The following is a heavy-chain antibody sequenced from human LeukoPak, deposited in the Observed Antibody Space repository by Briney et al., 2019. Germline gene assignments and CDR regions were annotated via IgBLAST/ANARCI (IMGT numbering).Heavy chain of an antibody. Sequence: SETLSLTCTVSGGSISSSSSYWGWIRQPPGKGLEWIGNIYYSGSTYYNPSLKSRVTISVATSKNQFSLKLSPVTAADTAVYYCARHGSGSYNYWGQGTLVTVSS. D-gene: IGHD3-10*01. CDR2: IYYSGST. CDR3: ARHGSGSYNY. V-gene: IGHV4-39*01. CDR1: GGSISSSSSY. J-gene: IGHJ4*02.